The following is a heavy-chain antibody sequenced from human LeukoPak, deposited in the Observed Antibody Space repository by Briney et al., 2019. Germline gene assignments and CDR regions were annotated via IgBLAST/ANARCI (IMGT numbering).Heavy chain of an antibody. CDR3: ATLTTVVTPSYFDC. D-gene: IGHD4-23*01. Sequence: SETLSLTCTVSGGSISSYYWSWIRQPPGKGLEWIGYIYYTGSTNYNPSLKSRVTMSVDTSKNQFSLKLSSVTAADTAVYYCATLTTVVTPSYFDCWGQGTLVTVSS. CDR2: IYYTGST. V-gene: IGHV4-59*08. CDR1: GGSISSYY. J-gene: IGHJ4*02.